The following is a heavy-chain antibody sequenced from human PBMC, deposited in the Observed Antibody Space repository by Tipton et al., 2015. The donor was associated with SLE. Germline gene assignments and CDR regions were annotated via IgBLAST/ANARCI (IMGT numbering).Heavy chain of an antibody. J-gene: IGHJ6*02. V-gene: IGHV4-34*01. CDR1: GFTFSSYA. CDR2: INHSGST. Sequence: LRLSCAASGFTFSSYAMSWIRQPPGKGLEWIGEINHSGSTNYNPSLKSRVTISVDTSKNQFSLKLSSVTAADTAVYYCARDPGYSSGWYGFYYYGMDVWGQGTTVTVSS. D-gene: IGHD6-19*01. CDR3: ARDPGYSSGWYGFYYYGMDV.